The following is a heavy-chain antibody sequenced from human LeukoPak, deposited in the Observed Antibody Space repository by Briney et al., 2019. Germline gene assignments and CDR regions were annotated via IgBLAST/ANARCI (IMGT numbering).Heavy chain of an antibody. Sequence: ASVKVSCKASGYTFTSYDINWVRQATGQGLEWMGWVNPNSGNTGYAQKFQGRVTMTRNTSISTAYMELSSLRSEDTAVYYCARGVINWPNWFDPWGQGTLVTVSS. CDR1: GYTFTSYD. D-gene: IGHD3-22*01. CDR2: VNPNSGNT. V-gene: IGHV1-8*01. CDR3: ARGVINWPNWFDP. J-gene: IGHJ5*02.